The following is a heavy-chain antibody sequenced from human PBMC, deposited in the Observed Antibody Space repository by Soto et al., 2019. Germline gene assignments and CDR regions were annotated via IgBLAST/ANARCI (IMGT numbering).Heavy chain of an antibody. D-gene: IGHD1-1*01. V-gene: IGHV3-53*01. Sequence: EVQLVESGGGLIQPGGSLRLSCAASGFTVSSNYMSWVRQAPGKGLEWVSVISGSGGSTYYADSVKGRFTISRDNPKNTLYLQMNSLRAEDTAVYYCANVNANWNRQHYYYYGMDVWGQGTTVTVSS. CDR1: GFTVSSNY. CDR3: ANVNANWNRQHYYYYGMDV. J-gene: IGHJ6*02. CDR2: ISGSGGST.